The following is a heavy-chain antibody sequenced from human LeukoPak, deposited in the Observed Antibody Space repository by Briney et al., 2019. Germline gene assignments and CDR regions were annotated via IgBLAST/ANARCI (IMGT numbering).Heavy chain of an antibody. Sequence: SGGSLRLSCAASGFTFSSYAMNWVRQAPGKGLEWVSSISGSGGSTYYADSVKGRFTTSRDNSKNTLYLQMNSLRAEDTAVYYCAKSGILGAIFRYGFDPWGQGTLVTVSS. CDR1: GFTFSSYA. CDR2: ISGSGGST. CDR3: AKSGILGAIFRYGFDP. D-gene: IGHD1-26*01. V-gene: IGHV3-23*01. J-gene: IGHJ5*02.